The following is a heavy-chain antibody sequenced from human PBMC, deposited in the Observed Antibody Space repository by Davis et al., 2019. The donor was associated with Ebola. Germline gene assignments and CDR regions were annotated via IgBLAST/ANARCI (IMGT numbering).Heavy chain of an antibody. J-gene: IGHJ4*02. Sequence: GGSLRLSCAASGFTFSSYSMNWVRQAPGKGLEWVAVISYDGSNKYYADSVKGRFTISRDNSKNTLYLQMNSLRAEDTAVYYCAKDLGSSGWYYFDYWGQGTLVTVSS. CDR1: GFTFSSYS. CDR3: AKDLGSSGWYYFDY. CDR2: ISYDGSNK. V-gene: IGHV3-30*18. D-gene: IGHD6-19*01.